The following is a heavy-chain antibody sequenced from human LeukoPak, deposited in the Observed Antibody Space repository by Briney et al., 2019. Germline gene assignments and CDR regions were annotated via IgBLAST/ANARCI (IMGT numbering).Heavy chain of an antibody. D-gene: IGHD2-2*01. CDR1: GFTFSSYW. Sequence: GGPLRLPCAASGFTFSSYWMHWVRQAPGKGPVWVSRINSVGTGTMYADSVKGRFTISRDNAKNTLYLQMSSLRDEDTAVYFCAREGGSCGSTSCLYYFDYWGQGILVTVSS. J-gene: IGHJ4*02. V-gene: IGHV3-74*03. CDR2: INSVGTGT. CDR3: AREGGSCGSTSCLYYFDY.